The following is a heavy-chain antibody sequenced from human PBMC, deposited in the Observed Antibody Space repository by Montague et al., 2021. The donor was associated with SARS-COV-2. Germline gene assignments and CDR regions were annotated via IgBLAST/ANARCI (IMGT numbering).Heavy chain of an antibody. CDR1: GGSISSSNYY. J-gene: IGHJ6*02. CDR2: LYYSGNT. V-gene: IGHV4-39*07. Sequence: SETLSLTCTVSGGSISSSNYYWGWIRQPPGKGLDWIVNLYYSGNTYYNPSLKSRVTISIDTSKNQFSLKLSSVTAADTAVYYCARDDIVLQGVKKGMDVWGQGTTVTVSS. D-gene: IGHD3-10*01. CDR3: ARDDIVLQGVKKGMDV.